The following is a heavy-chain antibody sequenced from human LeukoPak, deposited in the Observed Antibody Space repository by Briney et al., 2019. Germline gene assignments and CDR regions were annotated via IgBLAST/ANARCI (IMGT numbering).Heavy chain of an antibody. Sequence: GGSLRLSCSASGFTFSRYEMNWVRQAPGKGLEWISCISGSGDTTYYADSVKGRFTISRDNAKNSLYLQMNSLRVEDTAVYHCARAPLVLQYRWWFDPWGQGTLVIVSS. J-gene: IGHJ5*02. CDR1: GFTFSRYE. CDR2: ISGSGDTT. V-gene: IGHV3-48*03. CDR3: ARAPLVLQYRWWFDP. D-gene: IGHD5-24*01.